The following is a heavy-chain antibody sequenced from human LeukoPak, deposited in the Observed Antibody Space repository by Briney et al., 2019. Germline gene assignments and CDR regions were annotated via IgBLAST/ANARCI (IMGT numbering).Heavy chain of an antibody. Sequence: GTSLRLSCAASGFTFDDYVMHWVRQAPGKGLEWVSSIGWNKDKILYADSLKGRFTISRDNARRSLFLQMNSLRAEDTAVYYCARGTLSNAFDIWGQGTMVTVSS. J-gene: IGHJ3*02. V-gene: IGHV3-9*01. CDR2: IGWNKDKI. D-gene: IGHD1-7*01. CDR3: ARGTLSNAFDI. CDR1: GFTFDDYV.